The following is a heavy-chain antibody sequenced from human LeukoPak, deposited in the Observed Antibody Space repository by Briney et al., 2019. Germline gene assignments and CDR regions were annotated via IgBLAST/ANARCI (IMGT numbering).Heavy chain of an antibody. Sequence: SVKVSCKASGGTFSSYAISWVRQAPGQGLEWMGRIIPILGIANYAQKFQGRVTMTTDTSTSTAYMELRSLRSDDTAVYYCARDFESLEQQFGMDVWGQGTTVTVSS. CDR3: ARDFESLEQQFGMDV. CDR2: IIPILGIA. CDR1: GGTFSSYA. J-gene: IGHJ6*02. V-gene: IGHV1-69*04. D-gene: IGHD6-13*01.